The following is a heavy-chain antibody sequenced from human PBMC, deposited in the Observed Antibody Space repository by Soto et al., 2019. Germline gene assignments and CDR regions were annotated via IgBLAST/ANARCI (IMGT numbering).Heavy chain of an antibody. CDR2: IKQDGSER. CDR3: ASRYTWNYGDEY. Sequence: GGALRLPCAAFGFNFSSLWISWVRQAPGKGLEWVANIKQDGSERYYVDSVKGRFTISRDNVKNSLYLQMNSLRAEDTAVYYCASRYTWNYGDEYWGQGTLVTVSS. CDR1: GFNFSSLW. J-gene: IGHJ4*02. D-gene: IGHD1-7*01. V-gene: IGHV3-7*03.